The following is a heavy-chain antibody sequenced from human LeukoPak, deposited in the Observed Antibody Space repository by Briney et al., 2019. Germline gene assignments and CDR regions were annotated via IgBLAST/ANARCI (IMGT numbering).Heavy chain of an antibody. Sequence: GGSLRLSCAASGFTFSSYAMSWVRQAPGKGLEWVSGISGSGGSTYYADSVKGRFTISRDNAKNSLYLQMNSLRAEDTAVYYCARDATRGGDNDYWGQGTRVIVSS. CDR3: ARDATRGGDNDY. V-gene: IGHV3-23*01. J-gene: IGHJ4*02. CDR1: GFTFSSYA. D-gene: IGHD2-21*02. CDR2: ISGSGGST.